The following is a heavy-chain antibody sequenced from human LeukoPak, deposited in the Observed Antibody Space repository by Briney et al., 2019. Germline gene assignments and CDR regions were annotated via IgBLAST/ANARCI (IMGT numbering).Heavy chain of an antibody. V-gene: IGHV3-30*18. Sequence: PGGSLRLSCAASGFPFSSYAMHWVRQAPGKGLEWVAVISYDGSNKYYADSVKGRFTISRDNSKNTLYLQMNSLRAEDTAVYYCAKSEEYQLLSRVPDYWGQGTLVTVSS. J-gene: IGHJ4*02. CDR2: ISYDGSNK. D-gene: IGHD2-2*01. CDR3: AKSEEYQLLSRVPDY. CDR1: GFPFSSYA.